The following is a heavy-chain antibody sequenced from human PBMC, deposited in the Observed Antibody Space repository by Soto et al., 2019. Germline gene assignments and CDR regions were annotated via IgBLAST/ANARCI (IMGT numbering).Heavy chain of an antibody. V-gene: IGHV4-59*08. Sequence: PSETLSLTCTVSGGSISSYYWGWIRQPPGKGLEWIGYIYYSGSTNYNPSLKSRVTISVDTSKNQFSLKLSSVTAADTAVYYCARQNPSRSLHYFDYWGQGTLVTVSS. D-gene: IGHD3-10*01. CDR2: IYYSGST. J-gene: IGHJ4*02. CDR3: ARQNPSRSLHYFDY. CDR1: GGSISSYY.